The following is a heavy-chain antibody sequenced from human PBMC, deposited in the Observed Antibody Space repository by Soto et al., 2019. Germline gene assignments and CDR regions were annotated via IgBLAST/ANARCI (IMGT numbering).Heavy chain of an antibody. Sequence: LCGGSISSGGYYWSWIRQHPGKGLEWIGYIYYSGSTYYDPSLKSRVTISVDTSKNQFSLKLSSVTAADTAVYYCARANYYYDSSGYSLYFDYWGQGTLVTVSS. D-gene: IGHD3-22*01. CDR2: IYYSGST. V-gene: IGHV4-31*02. CDR1: GGSISSGGYY. CDR3: ARANYYYDSSGYSLYFDY. J-gene: IGHJ4*02.